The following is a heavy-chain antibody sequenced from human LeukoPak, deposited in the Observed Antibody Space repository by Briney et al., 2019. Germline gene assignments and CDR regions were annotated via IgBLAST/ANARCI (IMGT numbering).Heavy chain of an antibody. J-gene: IGHJ6*02. CDR1: GGSISYYY. Sequence: SETLSLTCTVSGGSISYYYWSWIRQSPGKGLEWIGYIYFSGTTNYNPSLKSRVTISVDTSKNQFSLQLRSVTAADTAVYYCAREDPQTTVPEGMDVWGQGTTVTVSS. V-gene: IGHV4-59*01. CDR2: IYFSGTT. D-gene: IGHD4-17*01. CDR3: AREDPQTTVPEGMDV.